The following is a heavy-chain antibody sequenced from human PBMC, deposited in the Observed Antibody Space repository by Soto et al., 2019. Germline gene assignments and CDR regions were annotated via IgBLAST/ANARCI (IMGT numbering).Heavy chain of an antibody. CDR2: IWYDGSNK. V-gene: IGHV3-33*01. CDR3: AREPLYCSRTSCQAEGY. CDR1: GFTFSSYG. Sequence: QVQLVESGGGVVQPGRSLRLSCAASGFTFSSYGMHWVRQAPGKGLEWVAVIWYDGSNKYYADSVKGRFTISRDNSKNTLYLQMNSLRAEDTAVYYCAREPLYCSRTSCQAEGYWGQGTLVTVSS. D-gene: IGHD2-2*01. J-gene: IGHJ4*02.